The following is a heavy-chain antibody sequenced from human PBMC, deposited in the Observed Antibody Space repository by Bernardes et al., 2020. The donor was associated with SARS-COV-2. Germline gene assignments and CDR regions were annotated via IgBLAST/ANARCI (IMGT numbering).Heavy chain of an antibody. V-gene: IGHV4-39*01. D-gene: IGHD2-15*01. Sequence: SETLSLTCTVSGGSIGSINYYWAWIRQPPGKSLEWIGSVYHSGSTYYKPSLKSRLTISVNTSKNQFSLKLSSVTAADTAIYYCVSPYCSGGNCYDNWFDPWGPGTLVTVSS. CDR3: VSPYCSGGNCYDNWFDP. CDR2: VYHSGST. J-gene: IGHJ5*02. CDR1: GGSIGSINYY.